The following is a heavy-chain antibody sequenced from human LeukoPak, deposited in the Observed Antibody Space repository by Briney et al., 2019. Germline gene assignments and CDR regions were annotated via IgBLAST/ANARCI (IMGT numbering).Heavy chain of an antibody. CDR2: INHSGST. V-gene: IGHV4-34*01. Sequence: SETLSLTCAAYGGSFSGYYWSWIRQPPGKGLEWIGEINHSGSTNYNPSLKSRVTISVDTSKNQFSLKLSSVTAADTAVYYCARVRTYYDFWSGYHLDYWGQGTLVTVSS. CDR3: ARVRTYYDFWSGYHLDY. D-gene: IGHD3-3*01. CDR1: GGSFSGYY. J-gene: IGHJ4*02.